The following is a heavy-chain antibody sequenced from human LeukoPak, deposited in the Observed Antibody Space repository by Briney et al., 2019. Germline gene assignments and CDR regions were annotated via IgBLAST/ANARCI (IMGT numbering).Heavy chain of an antibody. CDR1: GYTLTELS. V-gene: IGHV1-24*01. D-gene: IGHD5-24*01. CDR2: FDPEDGET. CDR3: ARLIRGLATITDNDY. J-gene: IGHJ4*02. Sequence: GASVKVSCKVSGYTLTELSIHWVRQAPGKGLEWMGGFDPEDGETIYAQKFQGRVTITADESTSTAYMELSSLRSEDTAVYYCARLIRGLATITDNDYWGQGTLVTVSS.